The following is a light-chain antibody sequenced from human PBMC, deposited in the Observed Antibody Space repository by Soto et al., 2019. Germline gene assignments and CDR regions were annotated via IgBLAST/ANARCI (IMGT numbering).Light chain of an antibody. J-gene: IGKJ1*01. CDR1: QSISSW. Sequence: DIQMTQSPSTLSASVGDRVTITCRASQSISSWLAWYQQKPGKAPKLLIYKASSLESGVPSRFSGSGSGTDFTLTISSLQPEDFATYFCQQSYRSPRTFGQGTKVDIK. CDR3: QQSYRSPRT. V-gene: IGKV1-5*03. CDR2: KAS.